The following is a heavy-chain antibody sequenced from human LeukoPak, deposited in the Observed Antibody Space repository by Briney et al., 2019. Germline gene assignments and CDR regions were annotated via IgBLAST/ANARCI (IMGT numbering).Heavy chain of an antibody. J-gene: IGHJ4*02. Sequence: SETLSLTCTVSGGSIISYYWSWIRQPAGKGLEWIGRIYTSGSTNYNPSLKSRVTMSVDTSKNQFSLKLSSVTAADTAVYYCARHSSYSSGWPHFDYWGQGTLVTVSS. CDR1: GGSIISYY. CDR2: IYTSGST. D-gene: IGHD6-19*01. V-gene: IGHV4-4*07. CDR3: ARHSSYSSGWPHFDY.